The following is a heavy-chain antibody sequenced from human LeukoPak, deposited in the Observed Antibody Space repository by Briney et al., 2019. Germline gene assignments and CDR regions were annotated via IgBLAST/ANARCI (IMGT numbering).Heavy chain of an antibody. J-gene: IGHJ4*02. CDR2: ISSSSSYI. CDR1: GFTFSSYS. D-gene: IGHD4/OR15-4a*01. V-gene: IGHV3-21*01. Sequence: GGSLRLSCAASGFTFSSYSMNWVRQAPGKGLEWVSSISSSSSYIYYAGSVKGRFTISRDNAKNSLYLQMNSLRAEDTAVYYCARESNYYFDYWGQGTLVTVSS. CDR3: ARESNYYFDY.